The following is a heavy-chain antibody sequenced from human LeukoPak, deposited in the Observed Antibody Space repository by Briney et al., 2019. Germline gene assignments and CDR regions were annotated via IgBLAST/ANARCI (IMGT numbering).Heavy chain of an antibody. V-gene: IGHV4-31*03. J-gene: IGHJ6*02. Sequence: SQTLSLTCTVSGGSISSGGYYWSWIRQHPGKGLEWIGYIYYSGSTYYNPSLKSRVTISVDTSKNQFSLKLSSVTAADTAVYYCARARYSSGRYEGYTLGRHYYYYGMDVWGQGTTVTVSS. D-gene: IGHD6-19*01. CDR1: GGSISSGGYY. CDR3: ARARYSSGRYEGYTLGRHYYYYGMDV. CDR2: IYYSGST.